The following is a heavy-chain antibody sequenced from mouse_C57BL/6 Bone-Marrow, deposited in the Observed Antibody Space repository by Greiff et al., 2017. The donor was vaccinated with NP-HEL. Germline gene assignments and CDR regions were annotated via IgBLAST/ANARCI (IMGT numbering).Heavy chain of an antibody. D-gene: IGHD2-12*01. J-gene: IGHJ3*01. CDR3: GYNYDKAWFAY. V-gene: IGHV1-5*01. Sequence: EVKLVESGTVLARPGASVKMSCKTSGYTFTSYWMHWVKQRPGQGLEWIGALYSGNSDTSYNRKFKGKAKLTAVTSASTAYLELSSLTNEDSAVYYCGYNYDKAWFAYWGQGTLVTVSA. CDR1: GYTFTSYW. CDR2: LYSGNSDT.